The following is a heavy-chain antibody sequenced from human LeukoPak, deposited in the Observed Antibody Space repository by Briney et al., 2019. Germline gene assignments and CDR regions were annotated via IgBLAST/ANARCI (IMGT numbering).Heavy chain of an antibody. J-gene: IGHJ4*02. CDR2: IYSSGST. D-gene: IGHD3-10*01. V-gene: IGHV4-39*07. Sequence: SETLSLTCTVSGGSFSSSYYWCCSRPPRGKGLEWSGSIYSSGSTYHNPSLKSRATISVDTSKNQFSLKLTSVTAADTAVYYCARVLVPFTMGYYFDYWRQGTMVSVCS. CDR3: ARVLVPFTMGYYFDY. CDR1: GGSFSSSYY.